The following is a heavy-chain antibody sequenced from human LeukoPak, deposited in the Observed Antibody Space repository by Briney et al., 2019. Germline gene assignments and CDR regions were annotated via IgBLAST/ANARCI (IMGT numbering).Heavy chain of an antibody. CDR1: GFTFSSYG. CDR3: AKAGSYSSGYLLGY. CDR2: ISYDGSNK. J-gene: IGHJ4*02. V-gene: IGHV3-30*18. Sequence: GGSLRLSCAASGFTFSSYGMHWVRQAPGKGLEWVAVISYDGSNKYYADSVKGRFTISRDNSKNTLYLQMNSLRAEDTAVYYCAKAGSYSSGYLLGYWGQGTLVTVSS. D-gene: IGHD6-19*01.